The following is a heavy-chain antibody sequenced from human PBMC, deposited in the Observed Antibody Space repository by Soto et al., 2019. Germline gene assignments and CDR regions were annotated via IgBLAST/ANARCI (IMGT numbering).Heavy chain of an antibody. CDR3: ARGGGVGVAGSAAFDM. CDR1: GYPVTAYY. D-gene: IGHD3-3*01. J-gene: IGHJ3*02. Sequence: QLHLVQSGAVVKKPGASVTVSCSASGYPVTAYYMHWVRQAPGRGLEWMGGINPATGAAKYTQTFQGRVTMTRDTSTSTVFMELSGLTSEDTAVFYWARGGGVGVAGSAAFDMWGQGTLVTFSS. CDR2: INPATGAA. V-gene: IGHV1-2*02.